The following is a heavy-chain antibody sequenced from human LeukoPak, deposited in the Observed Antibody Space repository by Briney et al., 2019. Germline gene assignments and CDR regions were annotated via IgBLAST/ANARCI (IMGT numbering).Heavy chain of an antibody. J-gene: IGHJ4*02. D-gene: IGHD2-2*01. CDR3: ARHYCSTTSCYVSH. Sequence: SETLSLTCTVSGGSVSSVNYYWTWIRQPPGKELEWIGYIYYRGNTNYNPSLKSRVTISVDTSKNQFSLKLSSVTAADTAVYYCARHYCSTTSCYVSHWGQGTLVTVSS. CDR2: IYYRGNT. V-gene: IGHV4-61*01. CDR1: GGSVSSVNYY.